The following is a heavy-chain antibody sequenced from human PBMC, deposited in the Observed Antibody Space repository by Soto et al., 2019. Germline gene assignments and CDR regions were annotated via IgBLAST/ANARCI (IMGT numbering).Heavy chain of an antibody. D-gene: IGHD3-22*01. V-gene: IGHV3-23*01. CDR1: GFTFSSYA. J-gene: IGHJ4*02. Sequence: GGSLRLSCAASGFTFSSYAMSWVRQAPGKWLEWVSAISGSGGSTYYADSVKGRFTISRDNSKNTLYLQMNSLRAEDTAVYYCAITMIVVVIMGPFDYWGQGTLVTVSS. CDR3: AITMIVVVIMGPFDY. CDR2: ISGSGGST.